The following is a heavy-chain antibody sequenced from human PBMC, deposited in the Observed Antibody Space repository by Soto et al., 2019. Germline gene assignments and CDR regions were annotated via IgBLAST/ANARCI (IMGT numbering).Heavy chain of an antibody. Sequence: DVQLLESGGGLVQPGGSLRLSCAASGFSFSSYAMVWVRQAPGKGLEWVAVISARGGSSSFADSVKGRFTLSRDNSKNVLSLEMNSLRAEDTAIYCCAQGSSEYSASVDNWGQGTLVVVAS. CDR3: AQGSSEYSASVDN. J-gene: IGHJ4*02. CDR2: ISARGGSS. D-gene: IGHD5-12*01. V-gene: IGHV3-23*01. CDR1: GFSFSSYA.